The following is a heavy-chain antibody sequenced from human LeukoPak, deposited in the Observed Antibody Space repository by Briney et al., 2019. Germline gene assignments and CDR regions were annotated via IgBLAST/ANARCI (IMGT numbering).Heavy chain of an antibody. V-gene: IGHV1-46*01. Sequence: ASVKVSCKASGYTFTSYNMHWVRQAPGQGLEWMGIINPSGGSTSYAQKFQGRVTMTRDTSTSTVYMELSSLRSEDTAVYYCACYSSGWSEDYWGQGTLVTVSS. J-gene: IGHJ4*02. CDR3: ACYSSGWSEDY. D-gene: IGHD6-19*01. CDR2: INPSGGST. CDR1: GYTFTSYN.